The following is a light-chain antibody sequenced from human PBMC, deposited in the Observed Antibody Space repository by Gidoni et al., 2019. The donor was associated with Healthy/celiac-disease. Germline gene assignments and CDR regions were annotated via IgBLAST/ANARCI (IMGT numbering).Light chain of an antibody. V-gene: IGKV1-39*01. Sequence: IQMTQSPSPLSASVGDRVTITCRASQSISSYLNWYQQKPGKAPKLLIYAASSLQSGVPSRFSGRGSGTDFTLTISSMQPEDVATYYCQQSYSTQITFGRGTKLEIK. J-gene: IGKJ5*01. CDR3: QQSYSTQIT. CDR1: QSISSY. CDR2: AAS.